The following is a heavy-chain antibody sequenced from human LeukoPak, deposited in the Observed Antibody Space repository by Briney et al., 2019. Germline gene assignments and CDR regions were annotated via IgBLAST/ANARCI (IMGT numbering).Heavy chain of an antibody. Sequence: GGSLRLSCAASGFTFSSYAMHWVRQAPGKGLEWVAVISYDGSNKYYADSVKGRFAISRDNSKNTLYLQMNSLRAEDTAVYYCAKEAAAGNYFDYWGQGTLVTVSS. D-gene: IGHD6-13*01. CDR3: AKEAAAGNYFDY. CDR1: GFTFSSYA. V-gene: IGHV3-30*09. CDR2: ISYDGSNK. J-gene: IGHJ4*02.